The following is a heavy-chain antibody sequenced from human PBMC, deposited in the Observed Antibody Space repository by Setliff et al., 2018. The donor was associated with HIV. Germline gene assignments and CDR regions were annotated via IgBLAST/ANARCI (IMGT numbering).Heavy chain of an antibody. D-gene: IGHD3-16*01. V-gene: IGHV1-46*01. CDR1: GYTFTNNY. CDR3: AKVGDNADGLDY. CDR2: INPSVGST. Sequence: ASVKVSCKASGYTFTNNYIHWVRQAPGQGLAWVGMINPSVGSTNYAQKFQGRVTMTRDTSTSTVYLHLSGLRSEDTAMYYCAKVGDNADGLDYWGQGTMVTVSS. J-gene: IGHJ4*02.